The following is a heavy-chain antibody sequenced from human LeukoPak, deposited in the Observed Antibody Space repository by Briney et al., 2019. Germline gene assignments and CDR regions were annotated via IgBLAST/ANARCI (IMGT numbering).Heavy chain of an antibody. J-gene: IGHJ4*02. D-gene: IGHD5-18*01. CDR1: GYTFTSYY. V-gene: IGHV1-46*03. CDR2: INPSGGST. Sequence: ASVKVSCKASGYTFTSYYMHWVRQAPGQGLEWMGIINPSGGSTSYAQKFQGRVTMTRDTSTSTVYMELSSLRSEDTAVYYCAXDLTAMAPQYYFDYWGQGTLVTVSS. CDR3: AXDLTAMAPQYYFDY.